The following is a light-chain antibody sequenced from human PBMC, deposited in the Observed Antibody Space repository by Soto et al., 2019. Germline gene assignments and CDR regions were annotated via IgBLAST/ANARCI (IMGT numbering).Light chain of an antibody. CDR2: EVS. CDR3: SSHTSSTTVA. V-gene: IGLV2-14*01. CDR1: SSDVGGYNY. J-gene: IGLJ2*01. Sequence: QSALTQPASVSGSPGQSITISCTGTSSDVGGYNYVSWYQQHPGKAPKLMIYEVSYRPSGVSNRFSGSKSGNTASLTISGLQAEDEADYYCSSHTSSTTVAFGGGTKLTVL.